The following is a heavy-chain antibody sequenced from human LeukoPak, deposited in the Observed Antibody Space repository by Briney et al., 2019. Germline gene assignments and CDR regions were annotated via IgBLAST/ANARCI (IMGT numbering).Heavy chain of an antibody. CDR3: ARGVTSSGWSNIDY. J-gene: IGHJ4*02. Sequence: PGGSLRLSCAISGFSFSSSSMTSVRQAPGKGLEWVSSISRGSSYIYYAASVKGRFTISRDNAKNSLYLQMNSLRAEDTAVYYCARGVTSSGWSNIDYWGQGTRVTVSS. CDR2: ISRGSSYI. V-gene: IGHV3-21*01. CDR1: GFSFSSSS. D-gene: IGHD6-19*01.